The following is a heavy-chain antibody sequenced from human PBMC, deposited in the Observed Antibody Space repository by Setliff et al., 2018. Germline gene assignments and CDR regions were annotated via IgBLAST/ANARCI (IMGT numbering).Heavy chain of an antibody. J-gene: IGHJ4*02. V-gene: IGHV3-7*03. D-gene: IGHD5-18*01. Sequence: GGSLRLSCAASGLTFSTYWMNWVRQAPGKGLEWVANINHAGSDKYYVDSVKGRFTISRDNAKNSLYLQMNSLRAEDTAVYYCARGTAMDHWGQGTLVTV. CDR2: INHAGSDK. CDR3: ARGTAMDH. CDR1: GLTFSTYW.